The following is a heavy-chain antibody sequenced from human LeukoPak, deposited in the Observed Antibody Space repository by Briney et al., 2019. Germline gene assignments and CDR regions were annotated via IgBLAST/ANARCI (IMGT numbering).Heavy chain of an antibody. D-gene: IGHD6-6*01. CDR1: GYTFTGYY. V-gene: IGHV1-2*02. CDR3: ARLLHGIAARIDY. Sequence: ASVTVSCKASGYTFTGYYMHWVRQAPGQGLEWMGWINPNSGGTNYAQKFQGRVTMTRDTSISTAYMELSRLRSDDTAVYYCARLLHGIAARIDYWGQGTLVTVSS. J-gene: IGHJ4*02. CDR2: INPNSGGT.